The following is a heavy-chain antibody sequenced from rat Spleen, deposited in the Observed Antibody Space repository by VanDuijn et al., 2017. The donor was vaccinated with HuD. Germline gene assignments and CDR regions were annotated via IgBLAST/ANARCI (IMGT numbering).Heavy chain of an antibody. V-gene: IGHV3-3*01. D-gene: IGHD1-12*02. J-gene: IGHJ3*01. CDR2: INSSGST. CDR1: GHSITSSYR. CDR3: ARSEGTHYYLPFAD. Sequence: EVQLQESGPGLVKPSQSLSLTCSVTGHSITSSYRWNWIRKFPGNKLEWMGYINSSGSTNYNPSHKSRIPLTRDTSKNQFFLQVNSVTTEDTATYYCARSEGTHYYLPFADWGQGTLVTVSS.